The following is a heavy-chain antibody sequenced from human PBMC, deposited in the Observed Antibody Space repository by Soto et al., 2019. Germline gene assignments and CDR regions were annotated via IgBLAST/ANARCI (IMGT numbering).Heavy chain of an antibody. Sequence: GSLRLSCAASGFTFSSYAMSWVRQAPGKGLEWVSAISGSGGSTYYADSVKGRFTISRDNSKNTLYLQMNSLRAEDTAVYYCARVFCSSTSCYNFDYWGQGTLVTVSS. V-gene: IGHV3-23*01. CDR1: GFTFSSYA. D-gene: IGHD2-2*01. CDR2: ISGSGGST. J-gene: IGHJ4*02. CDR3: ARVFCSSTSCYNFDY.